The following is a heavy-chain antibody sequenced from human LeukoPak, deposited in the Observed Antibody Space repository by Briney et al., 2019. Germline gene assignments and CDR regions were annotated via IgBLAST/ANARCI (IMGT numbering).Heavy chain of an antibody. D-gene: IGHD2-15*01. CDR3: APKSSHVLWPFDP. CDR1: GFTFSSYA. Sequence: PGGSLRLSCAASGFTFSSYAMSWVRQAPGKGLEWVSAISGSGGSTYYAASVKGRFTISSDNSKNTLYLKMNSQRAEDTAVYYCAPKSSHVLWPFDPWGQGTLVTVSS. CDR2: ISGSGGST. J-gene: IGHJ5*02. V-gene: IGHV3-23*01.